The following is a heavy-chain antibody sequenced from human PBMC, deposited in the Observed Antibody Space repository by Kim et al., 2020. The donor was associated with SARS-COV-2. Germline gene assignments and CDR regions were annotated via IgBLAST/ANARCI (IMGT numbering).Heavy chain of an antibody. CDR2: YSSGNT. J-gene: IGHJ4*02. Sequence: YSSGNTNYNPSLTSRVTISVDTTKNQFSLKLGSVTAADTAVYYCAGGFDYWGQGTLVTVSS. CDR3: AGGFDY. V-gene: IGHV4-59*09.